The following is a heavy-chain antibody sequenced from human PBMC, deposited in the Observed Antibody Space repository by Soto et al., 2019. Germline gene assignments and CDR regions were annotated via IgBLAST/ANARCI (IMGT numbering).Heavy chain of an antibody. V-gene: IGHV4-30-2*01. J-gene: IGHJ4*02. CDR3: ARAVATVPNFDY. Sequence: QLQLQESGSGLVKPSQTLSLTCAVSDGSISSGGYSWSWIRQPPGKGLEWIGYIYHSGSTYYNPSLKSRVTISVDRSKNQFSLKLSSVTAADTAVYYCARAVATVPNFDYWDQGILVTVSS. D-gene: IGHD4-17*01. CDR1: DGSISSGGYS. CDR2: IYHSGST.